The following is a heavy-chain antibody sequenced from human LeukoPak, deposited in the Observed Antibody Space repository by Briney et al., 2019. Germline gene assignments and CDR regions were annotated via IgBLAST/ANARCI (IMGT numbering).Heavy chain of an antibody. CDR3: ARGRGVIRARPNRDFDY. V-gene: IGHV4-34*01. D-gene: IGHD3-3*01. CDR2: INHSGST. CDR1: GGSFSGYY. J-gene: IGHJ4*02. Sequence: PSETLSLTCAVYGGSFSGYYWSWIRQPPGKGLEWIGEINHSGSTNYSPSLKSRVTMSVDTSKNHFSLKLSSVTAADTAVYYCARGRGVIRARPNRDFDYWGQGTLVTVSS.